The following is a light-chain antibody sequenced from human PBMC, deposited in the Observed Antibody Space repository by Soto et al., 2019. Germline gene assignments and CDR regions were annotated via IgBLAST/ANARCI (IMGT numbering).Light chain of an antibody. V-gene: IGLV1-40*01. CDR3: QSFDNSLSSRV. J-gene: IGLJ3*02. Sequence: QSVLTQPPSVSGAPGQRVTISCTGSSSNIGANYDVHWYQQRPGTAPKLLIFGNSNRPSGVPDRFSGSKSGTSASLAITGLQAEDEGDYYCQSFDNSLSSRVFGGGTKLTVL. CDR1: SSNIGANYD. CDR2: GNS.